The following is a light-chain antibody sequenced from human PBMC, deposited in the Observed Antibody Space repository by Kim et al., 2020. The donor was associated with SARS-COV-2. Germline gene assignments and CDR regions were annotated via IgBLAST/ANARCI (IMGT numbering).Light chain of an antibody. CDR1: QSVSSN. V-gene: IGKV3-15*01. Sequence: EIVITQSPATLSVSPGERVTLSCRASQSVSSNLAWYQQKPGRSPSLLIYGASTRATGIPSRFSGSGSGTEFTLTISSLQSEDFAVYSCQQYNNWPYTFGQGTKLEI. CDR2: GAS. CDR3: QQYNNWPYT. J-gene: IGKJ2*01.